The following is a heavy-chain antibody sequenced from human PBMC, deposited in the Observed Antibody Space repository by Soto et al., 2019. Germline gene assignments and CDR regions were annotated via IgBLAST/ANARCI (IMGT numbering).Heavy chain of an antibody. J-gene: IGHJ4*02. Sequence: QVQLVQSGAEVKKPGSSVKVSCKASGGTFSSYAISWVRQAPGQGLEWMGGIIPIFGTANYAQKFQGRVTITADESTSTACMELSSLRSEDTAVYYCARGYYYDSSGYYHTNIDYFDYWGQGTLVTVSS. D-gene: IGHD3-22*01. CDR3: ARGYYYDSSGYYHTNIDYFDY. CDR1: GGTFSSYA. V-gene: IGHV1-69*01. CDR2: IIPIFGTA.